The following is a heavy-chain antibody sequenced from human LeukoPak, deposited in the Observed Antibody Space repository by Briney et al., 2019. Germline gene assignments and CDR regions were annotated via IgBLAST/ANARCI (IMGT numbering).Heavy chain of an antibody. CDR2: VIPILGIA. CDR3: ARASYYYDSSADFQH. V-gene: IGHV1-69*04. J-gene: IGHJ1*01. D-gene: IGHD3-22*01. CDR1: GGTFSSYA. Sequence: ASVKVSCKASGGTFSSYAISWVRQAPGQGLEWMGRVIPILGIANYAQKFQGRVTITADKSASTAYMELSSLRSEDTAVYYCARASYYYDSSADFQHWGQGTLVTVSS.